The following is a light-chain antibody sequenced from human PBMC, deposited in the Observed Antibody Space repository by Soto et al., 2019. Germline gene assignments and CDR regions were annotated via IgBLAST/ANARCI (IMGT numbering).Light chain of an antibody. Sequence: QSALTQPRSVSGSPGQSVTISCTGTSSDVGRYDYVSWYQQHPGKAPKLIIYDVSERPSGVPDRFSGSKFGNTASLTISGLQAEDEADYSCCSFAGSYTYVFETGTKVTVL. CDR1: SSDVGRYDY. J-gene: IGLJ1*01. CDR2: DVS. V-gene: IGLV2-11*01. CDR3: CSFAGSYTYV.